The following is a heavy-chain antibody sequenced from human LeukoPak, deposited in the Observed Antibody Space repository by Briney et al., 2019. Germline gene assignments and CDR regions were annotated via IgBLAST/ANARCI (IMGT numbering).Heavy chain of an antibody. CDR2: IYTSGST. D-gene: IGHD5-24*01. CDR3: ARDLDRPTNYYGMDV. J-gene: IGHJ6*02. CDR1: GGSISSYY. Sequence: SETLSLTCTVSGGSISSYYWSWIRQPAGKGLEWIGRIYTSGSTNYNPSLKSRVTMSVDTSKNQFSLKLSSVTAADTAVYYCARDLDRPTNYYGMDVWGQGTTVTASS. V-gene: IGHV4-4*07.